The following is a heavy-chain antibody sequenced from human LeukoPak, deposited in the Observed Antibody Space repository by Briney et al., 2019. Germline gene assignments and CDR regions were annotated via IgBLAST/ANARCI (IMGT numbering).Heavy chain of an antibody. CDR2: ISGSGGST. Sequence: GGSLRLSCAASGFTFSSYAMSWVRQAPGKGLEWVSAISGSGGSTYYADSVKGRFTVSRDNSRNTVNLQMNSLRGEDTAVYYCARRTSGAFAIWGQGTKVTVSS. J-gene: IGHJ3*02. V-gene: IGHV3-23*01. CDR3: ARRTSGAFAI. CDR1: GFTFSSYA.